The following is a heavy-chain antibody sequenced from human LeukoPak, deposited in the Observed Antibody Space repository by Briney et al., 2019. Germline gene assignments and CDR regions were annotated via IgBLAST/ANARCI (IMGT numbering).Heavy chain of an antibody. D-gene: IGHD2-2*01. Sequence: GGSLRLSCAASGFTFSSYSMNWVRQAPGKGLEWVSYISSSSSTIYYADSVKGRFTIFRDNAKNSLYLQMNSLRAEDTAVYYCAREARVVPAARYRLCAFDIWGQGTMVTVSS. V-gene: IGHV3-48*04. CDR1: GFTFSSYS. CDR3: AREARVVPAARYRLCAFDI. CDR2: ISSSSSTI. J-gene: IGHJ3*02.